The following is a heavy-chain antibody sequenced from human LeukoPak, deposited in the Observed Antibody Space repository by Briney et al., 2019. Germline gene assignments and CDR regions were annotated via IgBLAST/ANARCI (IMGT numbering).Heavy chain of an antibody. CDR3: ARDKPYSGYAWFDP. CDR1: GFTFSSYS. CDR2: ISSSSSTI. D-gene: IGHD5-12*01. V-gene: IGHV3-48*02. J-gene: IGHJ5*02. Sequence: GGSLRLSCAASGFTFSSYSMNWVPQAPGKGLEWVSYISSSSSTIYYADSVKGRFTISRDNAKNSLYLQMNSLRDEDTAVYYCARDKPYSGYAWFDPWGQGTLVTVSS.